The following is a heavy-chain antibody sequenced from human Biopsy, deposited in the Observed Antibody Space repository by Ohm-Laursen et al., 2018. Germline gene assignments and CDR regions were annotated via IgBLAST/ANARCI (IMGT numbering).Heavy chain of an antibody. D-gene: IGHD2-15*01. CDR3: ARSSAAGFYFYGMDI. Sequence: GESLRISCKCSGYSFGNFWIGWVRQLPGKGLEWMGSIYPGDSDSKYSQSFQGQVTISVDASVSIAYLQWSSLKASDTAMYYCARSSAAGFYFYGMDIWGQGTMVTVSS. CDR2: IYPGDSDS. J-gene: IGHJ6*02. V-gene: IGHV5-51*03. CDR1: GYSFGNFW.